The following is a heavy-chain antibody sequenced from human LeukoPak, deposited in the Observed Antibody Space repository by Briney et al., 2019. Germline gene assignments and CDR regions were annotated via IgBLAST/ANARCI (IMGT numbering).Heavy chain of an antibody. J-gene: IGHJ4*02. CDR2: IYHSGST. D-gene: IGHD5-12*01. Sequence: SETLSLTCAVSGGSISRSNWWSWVRQTPGKGLEWIGEIYHSGSTTYNPSLKSRVTISVDKSKNQLSLRLSSVTAADTAVYYCARRGQGGYSGDDFLSLDYWGQGTPVTVSS. V-gene: IGHV4-4*02. CDR1: GGSISRSNW. CDR3: ARRGQGGYSGDDFLSLDY.